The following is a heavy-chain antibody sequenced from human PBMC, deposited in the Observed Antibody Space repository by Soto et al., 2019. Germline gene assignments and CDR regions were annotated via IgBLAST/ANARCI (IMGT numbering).Heavy chain of an antibody. CDR3: ASTSGDYAYYYYYMDA. D-gene: IGHD4-17*01. V-gene: IGHV3-53*04. J-gene: IGHJ6*03. CDR2: IYSGGST. Sequence: PGGSLRLSCAASGFTVSSNYMSWVRQAPGKGLEWVSVIYSGGSTYYADSVKGRFTISRHNSKNTLYLQMNSLRAEDTAVYYCASTSGDYAYYYYYMDAWGKGTTVTVSS. CDR1: GFTVSSNY.